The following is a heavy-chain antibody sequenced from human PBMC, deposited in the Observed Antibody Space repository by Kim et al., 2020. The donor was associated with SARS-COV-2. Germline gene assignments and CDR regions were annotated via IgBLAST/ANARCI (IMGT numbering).Heavy chain of an antibody. CDR3: ASTLTGYCSGGSCGVAFEI. J-gene: IGHJ3*02. Sequence: SETLSLTCTVSGGSISSGDYYWSWIRQPPGKGLEWIGYIYYSGSTYYNPSLKSRVTISVDTSKNQFSLKLSSVTAADTAVYYCASTLTGYCSGGSCGVAFEIGGQGTMVTVSS. D-gene: IGHD2-15*01. CDR1: GGSISSGDYY. V-gene: IGHV4-30-4*01. CDR2: IYYSGST.